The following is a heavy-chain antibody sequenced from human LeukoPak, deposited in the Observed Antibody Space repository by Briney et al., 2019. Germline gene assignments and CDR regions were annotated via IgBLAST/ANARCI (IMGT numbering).Heavy chain of an antibody. V-gene: IGHV4-39*07. CDR2: IYYSGST. Sequence: GSLRLSCTVSGFTVSSNSMSWVRQPPGKGLEWIGSIYYSGSTYYNPSLKSRVTISVDTSKNQFSLKLSSVTAADTAVYYCARIEYSSSSVDYWGQGTLVTVSS. J-gene: IGHJ4*02. CDR1: GFTVSSNS. CDR3: ARIEYSSSSVDY. D-gene: IGHD6-6*01.